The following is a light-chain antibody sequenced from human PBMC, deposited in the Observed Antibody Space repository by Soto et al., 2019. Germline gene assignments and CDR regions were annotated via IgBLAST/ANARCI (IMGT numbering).Light chain of an antibody. J-gene: IGLJ3*02. V-gene: IGLV1-47*01. Sequence: QSVLTQPPSASGTPGQRVTISCSGSSSNIGSNSVSWYQQLPGTAPKLLIYRNNQRPSGVPDRFSGSKSGTSASLAISGLRAEDEADYYCAAWDDSLSAWVFGGGTKLTVL. CDR3: AAWDDSLSAWV. CDR2: RNN. CDR1: SSNIGSNS.